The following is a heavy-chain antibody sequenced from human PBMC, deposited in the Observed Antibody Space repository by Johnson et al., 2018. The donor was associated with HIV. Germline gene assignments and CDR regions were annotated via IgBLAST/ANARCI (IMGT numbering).Heavy chain of an antibody. CDR3: TSWGAGADACDI. V-gene: IGHV3-33*08. CDR1: GLSFSNFG. D-gene: IGHD1-26*01. CDR2: ISFDGIN. Sequence: QVQLVESGGGVVQPGKSLTLSCVGSGLSFSNFGIHWVRQAPGKGPEWVAVISFDGINKADSVRSRFTISRDNARNSLYLQMNSLRAEDTAVYYCTSWGAGADACDIWGQGTMVTVSS. J-gene: IGHJ3*02.